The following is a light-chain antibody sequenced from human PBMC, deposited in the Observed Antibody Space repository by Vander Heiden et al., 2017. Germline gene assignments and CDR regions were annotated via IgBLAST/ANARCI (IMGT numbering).Light chain of an antibody. CDR1: QSVSSN. V-gene: IGKV3-15*01. CDR3: CQYNTSKT. Sequence: EIVMTQSPATLSVSPGERANLSCRASQSVSSNLAWYQQKPGQAPRLLIYGASNRANGIPDRFSGSGSVTEFTLTRSRRQSEHIAVYSVCQYNTSKTFGQGTKVEIK. CDR2: GAS. J-gene: IGKJ1*01.